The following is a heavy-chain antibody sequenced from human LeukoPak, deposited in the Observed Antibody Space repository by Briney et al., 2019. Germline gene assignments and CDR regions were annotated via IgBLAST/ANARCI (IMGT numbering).Heavy chain of an antibody. V-gene: IGHV1-18*01. D-gene: IGHD1-1*01. CDR2: ISAYYGNT. CDR1: GYTFTSYD. CDR3: AWDVRTEDFDY. Sequence: ASVKVSCKASGYTFTSYDISWVRQAPGQGLERMGWISAYYGNTNYAQKLQGRVTMTTDTSTSTAYMELRSLRSGDTGVYYCAWDVRTEDFDYWGEGTLVTVSS. J-gene: IGHJ4*02.